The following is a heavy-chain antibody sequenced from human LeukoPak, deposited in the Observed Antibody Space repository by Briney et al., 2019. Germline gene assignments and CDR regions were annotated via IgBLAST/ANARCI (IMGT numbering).Heavy chain of an antibody. CDR1: GGSFSGYY. D-gene: IGHD3-3*01. CDR2: INHSGGT. Sequence: ASETLSLTCAVYGGSFSGYYWSWIRQPPGKGLEWIGEINHSGGTNYNPSLKSRVTISVDTSKNQFSLKLSSVTAADTAVYYCARVSIYDFWSGYRVFDYWGQGTLVTVSS. V-gene: IGHV4-34*01. CDR3: ARVSIYDFWSGYRVFDY. J-gene: IGHJ4*02.